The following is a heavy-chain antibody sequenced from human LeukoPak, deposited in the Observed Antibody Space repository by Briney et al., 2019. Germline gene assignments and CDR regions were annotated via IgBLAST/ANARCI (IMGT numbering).Heavy chain of an antibody. Sequence: PSETLSLTCTVSGGSISSGDYYWSWIRQPPGKGLEWIGYIYYSGSTYYNPSLKSRVTISVDTSKNQFSLKLSSVTAADTAVYYCARSEYSSSNYYDSSGYYLFDYWGQGTLVTVSS. V-gene: IGHV4-30-4*01. CDR2: IYYSGST. D-gene: IGHD3-22*01. CDR3: ARSEYSSSNYYDSSGYYLFDY. J-gene: IGHJ4*02. CDR1: GGSISSGDYY.